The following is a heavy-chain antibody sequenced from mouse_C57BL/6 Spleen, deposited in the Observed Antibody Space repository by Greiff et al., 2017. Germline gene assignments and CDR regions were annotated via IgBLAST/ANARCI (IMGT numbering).Heavy chain of an antibody. J-gene: IGHJ4*01. V-gene: IGHV1-61*01. Sequence: QVQLQQPGAELVRPGSSVTLSCKASGYTFTSYWMDWVKQRPGQGLEWIGNIYPSDSETHYNQKFKDKATLTVDKSSSTAYMQLSSLTSEDSAVYYCARGEGDYAMDYWGQGTSVTVSS. CDR2: IYPSDSET. CDR1: GYTFTSYW. CDR3: ARGEGDYAMDY.